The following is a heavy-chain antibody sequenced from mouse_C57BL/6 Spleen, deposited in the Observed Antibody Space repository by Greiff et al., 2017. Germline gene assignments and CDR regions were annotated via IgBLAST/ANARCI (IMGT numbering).Heavy chain of an antibody. CDR1: GYAFSSYW. CDR3: ARARRLGGYYYAMDD. D-gene: IGHD3-1*01. CDR2: IYPGDGDT. Sequence: QVQLQQSGAELVKPGASVKISCKASGYAFSSYWMNWVKQRPGKGLAWIGQIYPGDGDTNYNGKFKGKATLTADKSSSTAYMQRSSLTSEDSAVYFCARARRLGGYYYAMDDWGQGTSVTVSS. J-gene: IGHJ4*01. V-gene: IGHV1-80*01.